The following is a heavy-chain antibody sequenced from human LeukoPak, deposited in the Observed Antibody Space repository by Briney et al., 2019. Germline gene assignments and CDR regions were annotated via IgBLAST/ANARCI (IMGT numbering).Heavy chain of an antibody. V-gene: IGHV4-30-4*01. Sequence: SETLSLTCTVSGGSISSGDYYWGWLRQPPGRGLEWVGYIYYSGSTYYNPSLKSRVTISVDTSKNQFSLKLSSVTAADTAVYYCARAFYGDPAVDYWGQGTLVTVSS. CDR3: ARAFYGDPAVDY. CDR2: IYYSGST. D-gene: IGHD4-17*01. CDR1: GGSISSGDYY. J-gene: IGHJ4*02.